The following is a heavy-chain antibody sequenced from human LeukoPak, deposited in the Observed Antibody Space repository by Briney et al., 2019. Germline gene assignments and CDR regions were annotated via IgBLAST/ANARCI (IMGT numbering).Heavy chain of an antibody. CDR3: ASPGGTGYYDSSAYSG. J-gene: IGHJ4*02. Sequence: NPGGSLRLSCAASGFTFSDAWMNWVRQAPGKGLEWVGRIKSKTDGGTIDYAAPVKGRFTISRDDSKNTLYLQMNSLRAEDTAVYYCASPGGTGYYDSSAYSGWGQGTLVTVSS. CDR2: IKSKTDGGTI. D-gene: IGHD3-22*01. V-gene: IGHV3-15*01. CDR1: GFTFSDAW.